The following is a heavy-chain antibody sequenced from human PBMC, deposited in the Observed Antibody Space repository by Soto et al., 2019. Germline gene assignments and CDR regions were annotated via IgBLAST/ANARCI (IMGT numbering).Heavy chain of an antibody. Sequence: QDQMVQSGAEVKKPGSSVKVSCKASGGTFSSHTFSWVLQSPGQGLEWMGRIIPALGTATYEQKFQGRVTITADESATTVYMELNSLRSEDTAVYYCARPDFGDYWYFDLWGRGTLVTVSS. CDR3: ARPDFGDYWYFDL. CDR1: GGTFSSHT. D-gene: IGHD4-17*01. CDR2: IIPALGTA. J-gene: IGHJ2*01. V-gene: IGHV1-69*08.